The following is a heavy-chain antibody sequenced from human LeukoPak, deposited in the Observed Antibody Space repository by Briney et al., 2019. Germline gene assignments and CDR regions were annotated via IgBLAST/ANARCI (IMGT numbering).Heavy chain of an antibody. Sequence: SETLSLTCNVSDGSITTSYWGWARQPPGEGLEYIGTVHYSGTTYYHPSLRSRLTMSVDTSTNQISLKLNSVTAADPALYYCARAVDNSIDLWGQGFLVTVS. CDR2: VHYSGTT. J-gene: IGHJ5*02. CDR3: ARAVDNSIDL. CDR1: DGSITTSY. V-gene: IGHV4-39*01. D-gene: IGHD2/OR15-2a*01.